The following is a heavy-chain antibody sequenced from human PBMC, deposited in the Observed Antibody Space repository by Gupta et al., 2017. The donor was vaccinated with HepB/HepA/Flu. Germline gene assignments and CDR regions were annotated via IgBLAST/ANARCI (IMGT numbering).Heavy chain of an antibody. Sequence: EVQLVESGGGLVQPGGSLRLSCAASGFTFSSYWLRWVRQAPGKGLEWVANIKQDGSEKYYVDSVKGRVTISRDNAKNSLYLQMNSLRAEETAVYYCARAGYSNQYYYYYYGMDVWGQGTTVTVSS. CDR1: GFTFSSYW. CDR2: IKQDGSEK. CDR3: ARAGYSNQYYYYYYGMDV. D-gene: IGHD4-11*01. V-gene: IGHV3-7*01. J-gene: IGHJ6*02.